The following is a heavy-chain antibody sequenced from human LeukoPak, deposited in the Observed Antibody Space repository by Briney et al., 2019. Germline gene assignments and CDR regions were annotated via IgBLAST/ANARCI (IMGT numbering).Heavy chain of an antibody. V-gene: IGHV4-34*01. Sequence: SETLSLTCAVYAVSFSCYDWSWIRQPPGKGLEWIGEINHSGSTNYNPSLKSRVTISVDTSKNQFSLKLSSVTAADTAVYYCALHGKLEIQVRAPRYYYCMDVWGKGTTVTVSS. CDR2: INHSGST. CDR3: ALHGKLEIQVRAPRYYYCMDV. J-gene: IGHJ6*03. D-gene: IGHD1-1*01. CDR1: AVSFSCYD.